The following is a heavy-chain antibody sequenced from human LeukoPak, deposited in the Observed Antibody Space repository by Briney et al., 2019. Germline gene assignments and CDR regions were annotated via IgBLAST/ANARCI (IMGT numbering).Heavy chain of an antibody. CDR3: ARRKDWYFDL. CDR2: IYPGDSNT. V-gene: IGHV5-51*01. Sequence: GESLKISCQGSGYRFTSYWIGWVRQVPGQGLEWLGIIYPGDSNTRYSPSLQGQVTTSADDSINTAYLQWRSLTASDTAIYYCARRKDWYFDLWGPGTLVTVSS. J-gene: IGHJ2*01. CDR1: GYRFTSYW. D-gene: IGHD1-14*01.